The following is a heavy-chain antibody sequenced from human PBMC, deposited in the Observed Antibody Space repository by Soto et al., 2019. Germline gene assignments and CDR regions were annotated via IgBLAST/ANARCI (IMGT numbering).Heavy chain of an antibody. V-gene: IGHV3-23*01. D-gene: IGHD6-19*01. CDR3: ARDHLGIAAGDFDL. Sequence: GGSLRLSCAASGFTFTNYAMNWVRQAPGKGLEWVSGISGSRSSTYYADSVRGRFTISRDDAKKSLFLQMNSLRADDTAVYYCARDHLGIAAGDFDLWGQGTLVTVSS. J-gene: IGHJ4*02. CDR1: GFTFTNYA. CDR2: ISGSRSST.